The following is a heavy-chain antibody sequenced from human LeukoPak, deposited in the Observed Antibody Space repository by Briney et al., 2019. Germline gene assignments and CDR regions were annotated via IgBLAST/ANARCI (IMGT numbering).Heavy chain of an antibody. J-gene: IGHJ6*03. D-gene: IGHD2-2*01. CDR1: GFTFSSYS. CDR2: ISSSSSYI. V-gene: IGHV3-21*01. CDR3: ARDMEYPVEYYYYYMDV. Sequence: GGFLRLSCAASGFTFSSYSMNWVRQAPGKGLEWVSSISSSSSYIYYADSVKGRFTISRDNAKNSLYLQMNSLRAEDTAVYFCARDMEYPVEYYYYYMDVWGKGTTVTVSS.